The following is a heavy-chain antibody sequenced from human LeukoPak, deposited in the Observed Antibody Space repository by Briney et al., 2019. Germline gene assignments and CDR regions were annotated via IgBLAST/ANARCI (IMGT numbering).Heavy chain of an antibody. CDR1: GFTFSSYA. J-gene: IGHJ6*02. CDR2: ISYDGSNK. CDR3: ASNRGYSYGYYYGMDV. Sequence: PGGSLRLSCAASGFTFSSYAMHWVRQAPGKGLEWVAVISYDGSNKYYADSVKGRFTISRDNSKNTLYLQMNSLRAEDTAVYYCASNRGYSYGYYYGMDVWGQGTTVTVSS. V-gene: IGHV3-30-3*01. D-gene: IGHD5-18*01.